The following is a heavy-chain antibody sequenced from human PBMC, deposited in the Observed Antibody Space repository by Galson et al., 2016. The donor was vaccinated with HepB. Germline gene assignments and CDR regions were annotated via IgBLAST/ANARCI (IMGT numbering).Heavy chain of an antibody. V-gene: IGHV2-5*02. D-gene: IGHD6-19*01. Sequence: PALVTPPQTLTLTCTFSGFSLSTSGMGVGWIRQPPGKALEWLALIYWDDDKRYSPSLESRLAITKDTSKNQVVLTMTNMDPVDTGTYYCAHPSYSSGWHWDYWGQGTTVTVSS. CDR2: IYWDDDK. J-gene: IGHJ4*03. CDR3: AHPSYSSGWHWDY. CDR1: GFSLSTSGMG.